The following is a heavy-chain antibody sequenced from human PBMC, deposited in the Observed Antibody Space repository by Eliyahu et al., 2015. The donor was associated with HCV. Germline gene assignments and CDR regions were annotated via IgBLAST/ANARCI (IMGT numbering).Heavy chain of an antibody. CDR2: ISSSGSTI. CDR3: AREEAVYYDKRGYYYYGMDV. J-gene: IGHJ6*02. CDR1: GFTFXXYY. Sequence: QVQLVESGGGXVKPGGSLRLSCAASGFTFXXYYXXWXRQAPGXGLEWVXYISSSGSTIYYADSVKGRFTISRDNAKNSLYLQMNSLRAEDTAVYYCAREEAVYYDKRGYYYYGMDVWGQGTTVTVSS. V-gene: IGHV3-11*01. D-gene: IGHD3-22*01.